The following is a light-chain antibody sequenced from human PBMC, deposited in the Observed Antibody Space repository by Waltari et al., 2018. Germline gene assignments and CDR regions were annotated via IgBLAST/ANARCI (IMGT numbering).Light chain of an antibody. CDR3: NSRDSSGNPL. CDR1: SLRSEH. Sequence: SSELTQDPAVSVALGQTVRITCQGDSLRSEHASWYHQKPGQAPVLVIYGKNNRPSGIPDRFSGSSSGNTASLTITGAQAEDEADYYCNSRDSSGNPLFGGGTKLTVL. J-gene: IGLJ2*01. CDR2: GKN. V-gene: IGLV3-19*01.